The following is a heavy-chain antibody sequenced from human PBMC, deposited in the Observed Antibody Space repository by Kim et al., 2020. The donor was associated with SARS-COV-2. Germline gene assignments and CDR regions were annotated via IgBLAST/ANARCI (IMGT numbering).Heavy chain of an antibody. CDR3: ARDWVGATHFVY. CDR1: GVSVSSGSYY. J-gene: IGHJ4*02. Sequence: SETLSLTCTVSGVSVSSGSYYWSWIRQPPGKGLEWIGYIYYSGSTNYNPSLKSRVTISVDTSKNQFSLKLSSVTAADTAVYYCARDWVGATHFVYWGQGTLVTVPS. CDR2: IYYSGST. V-gene: IGHV4-61*01. D-gene: IGHD1-26*01.